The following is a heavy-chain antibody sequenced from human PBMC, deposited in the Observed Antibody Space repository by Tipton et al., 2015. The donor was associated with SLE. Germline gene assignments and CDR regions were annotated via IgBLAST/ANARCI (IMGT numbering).Heavy chain of an antibody. CDR3: AKVHADHGGFFDS. J-gene: IGHJ4*02. Sequence: SLRLSCAASGFNFDFFTMYWVRQVPGKGLEWICLINWDGDRTFYADSVKGRVTISRDNSKNSLYLQMNSLRTEDTALYFCAKVHADHGGFFDSWGQGTLVTVSS. V-gene: IGHV3-43*01. CDR1: GFNFDFFT. D-gene: IGHD3-16*01. CDR2: INWDGDRT.